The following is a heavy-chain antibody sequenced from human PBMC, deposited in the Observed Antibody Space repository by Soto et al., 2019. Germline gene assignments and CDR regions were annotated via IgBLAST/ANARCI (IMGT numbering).Heavy chain of an antibody. V-gene: IGHV4-34*01. D-gene: IGHD2-2*01. Sequence: SETLSLTCAVYGGSFSGSYWSWIRQPPGKGLEWIGEINHSGSTNYNPSLKSRVTISVDTSKNQFSLKLSSVTAADTAVYYCARGGWNIVVVPAAPPNWFDPWGQGTLVTVSS. J-gene: IGHJ5*02. CDR3: ARGGWNIVVVPAAPPNWFDP. CDR1: GGSFSGSY. CDR2: INHSGST.